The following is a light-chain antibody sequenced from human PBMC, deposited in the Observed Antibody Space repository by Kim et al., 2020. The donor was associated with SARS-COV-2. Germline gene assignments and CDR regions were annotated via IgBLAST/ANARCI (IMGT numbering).Light chain of an antibody. CDR2: GKN. CDR1: NLRSYY. J-gene: IGLJ2*01. CDR3: NSRDSNDNVV. Sequence: ALGQTVRITCQGDNLRSYYATWYQQKPGQAPILVIYGKNNRPSGIPDRFSGSSSGNTASLTITGAQSEDEADYYCNSRDSNDNVVFGGGTQLTVL. V-gene: IGLV3-19*01.